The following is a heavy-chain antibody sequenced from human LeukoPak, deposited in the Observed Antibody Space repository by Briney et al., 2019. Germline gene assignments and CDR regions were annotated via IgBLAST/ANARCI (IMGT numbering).Heavy chain of an antibody. CDR3: ARDLDPRSFDY. Sequence: WGPLRLSCAASGATFSSDEMNWVRQAPGKGLEWVSYISGSGSIIYYADSVKGRFTISRDNAKNSLYLQMNSLRAADPAVYYCARDLDPRSFDYWGQGTLVTVSS. CDR1: GATFSSDE. D-gene: IGHD3-3*01. J-gene: IGHJ4*02. V-gene: IGHV3-48*03. CDR2: ISGSGSII.